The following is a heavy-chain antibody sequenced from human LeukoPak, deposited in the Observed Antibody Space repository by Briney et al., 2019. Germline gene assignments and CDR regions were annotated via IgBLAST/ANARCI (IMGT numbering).Heavy chain of an antibody. CDR3: ARDYYGSGSYYPRYYYYYMDV. CDR2: ITPIFGTA. D-gene: IGHD3-10*01. V-gene: IGHV1-69*05. Sequence: ASVKVSCKASGGTFSSYAISWVRQAPGQGLEWMGGITPIFGTANYAQKFQGRVTVTTDESTSTAYMELSSLRSEDTAVYYCARDYYGSGSYYPRYYYYYMDVWGKGTTVTVSS. J-gene: IGHJ6*03. CDR1: GGTFSSYA.